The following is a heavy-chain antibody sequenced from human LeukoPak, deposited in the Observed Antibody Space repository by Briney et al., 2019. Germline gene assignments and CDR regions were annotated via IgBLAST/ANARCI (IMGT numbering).Heavy chain of an antibody. CDR1: GGSISSGSYY. Sequence: SQTLSLTCTVSGGSISSGSYYWSWIRQPAGKGLEWIGRIYTSGSTNYNPSLKSRVTISVDTSKNQFSLKVSSVTAADTAVYYCARVGTLRFLEWLWGQGTLVTVSS. J-gene: IGHJ4*02. V-gene: IGHV4-61*02. CDR2: IYTSGST. D-gene: IGHD3-3*01. CDR3: ARVGTLRFLEWL.